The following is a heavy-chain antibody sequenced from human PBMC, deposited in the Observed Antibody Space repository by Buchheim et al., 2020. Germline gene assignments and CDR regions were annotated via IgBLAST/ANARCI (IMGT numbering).Heavy chain of an antibody. CDR1: GFMFSLYA. CDR3: AKEKDTLFDYYGMDV. J-gene: IGHJ6*02. V-gene: IGHV3-23*04. CDR2: ISGSGGST. Sequence: VQMVESGGGVVQPGRSLRLSCSASGFMFSLYAFHWVRQAPGKGLEWVSAISGSGGSTYYADSVKGRFTISRDNSKNTLYLQMNSLRAEDTAVYYCAKEKDTLFDYYGMDVWGQGTT. D-gene: IGHD2-2*02.